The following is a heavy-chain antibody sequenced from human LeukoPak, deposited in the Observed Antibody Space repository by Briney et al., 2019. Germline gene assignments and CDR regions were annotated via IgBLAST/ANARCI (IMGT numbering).Heavy chain of an antibody. CDR3: ATQRFLDRLAPLY. CDR2: IYHSGST. D-gene: IGHD3/OR15-3a*01. V-gene: IGHV4-30-2*01. Sequence: SETLSLTCTVSGGSISSGGYYWSWIRQPPGKGLEWIGYIYHSGSTYYNPSLKSRVTISVDRSKNQFSLKLSSVTAADTAVYYCATQRFLDRLAPLYWGQGTLVTVSS. CDR1: GGSISSGGYY. J-gene: IGHJ4*02.